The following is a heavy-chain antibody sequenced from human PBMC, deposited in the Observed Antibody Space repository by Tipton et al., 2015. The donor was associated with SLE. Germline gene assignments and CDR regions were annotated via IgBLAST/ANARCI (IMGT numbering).Heavy chain of an antibody. D-gene: IGHD5-24*01. Sequence: TLSLTCTVSGYSISSGYYWGWIRQPPGKGLEWIGSIYHSGSTYYNPSLKSRVTISVDTSKNQFSLKLSSVTAADTAVYYCARRGDGYTIFDYWGQGTLVTVSS. CDR3: ARRGDGYTIFDY. CDR2: IYHSGST. CDR1: GYSISSGYY. J-gene: IGHJ4*02. V-gene: IGHV4-38-2*02.